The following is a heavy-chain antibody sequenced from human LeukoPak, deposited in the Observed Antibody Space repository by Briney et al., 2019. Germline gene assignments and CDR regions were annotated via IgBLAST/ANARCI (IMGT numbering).Heavy chain of an antibody. CDR2: ISYDGFNK. J-gene: IGHJ4*02. D-gene: IGHD1-26*01. CDR1: GFIFSSYA. CDR3: ARSFGGSYPHFDY. Sequence: PSGGSLRLSCAASGFIFSSYAMHWVRQAPGKGLEWVALISYDGFNKDYADSVKGRFTISRDNSKNTLYLQMNSLRLEDTAVYYCARSFGGSYPHFDYWGQGTLVTVSS. V-gene: IGHV3-30*01.